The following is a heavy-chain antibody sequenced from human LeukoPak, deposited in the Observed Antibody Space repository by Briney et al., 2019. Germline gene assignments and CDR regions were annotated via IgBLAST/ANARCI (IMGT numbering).Heavy chain of an antibody. V-gene: IGHV3-48*01. D-gene: IGHD2-21*01. CDR3: ARDSAFSSYSY. CDR2: ITSSSSTI. CDR1: GFTFSSYS. Sequence: QPGGSLRLSCAASGFTFSSYSMNWVRQAPGKGLEWVSYITSSSSTIYYAASVKGRFTISRDDSKNMVLLQMDSLRAEDTAIYYCARDSAFSSYSYWGQGALVTVSS. J-gene: IGHJ4*02.